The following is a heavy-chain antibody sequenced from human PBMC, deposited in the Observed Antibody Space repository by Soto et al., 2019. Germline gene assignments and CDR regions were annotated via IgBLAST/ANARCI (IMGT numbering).Heavy chain of an antibody. V-gene: IGHV4-59*01. CDR1: GGSISSYD. D-gene: IGHD5-18*01. Sequence: SETLSLTCTVSGGSISSYDWSWIRQPPGKGLEWIGYIYYSGSTNYNPSLKSRVTISVDTSKNQFSLKLSSVTAADTAVYYCARGYSYGLGMDVWGQGTTVTVSS. CDR2: IYYSGST. J-gene: IGHJ6*02. CDR3: ARGYSYGLGMDV.